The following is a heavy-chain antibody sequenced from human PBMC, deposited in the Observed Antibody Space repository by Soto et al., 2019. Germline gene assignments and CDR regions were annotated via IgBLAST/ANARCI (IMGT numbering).Heavy chain of an antibody. CDR3: AVPYCSSTSCFKPSARGGMDV. Sequence: GASVKVSCKASGGTFSSYAISWVRQAPGQGLEWMGGIIPIFGTANYAQKFQGRVTITADKSTSTAYMELSSLRSEDTAVYYCAVPYCSSTSCFKPSARGGMDVWGQGTTVTVSS. J-gene: IGHJ6*02. CDR2: IIPIFGTA. CDR1: GGTFSSYA. D-gene: IGHD2-2*01. V-gene: IGHV1-69*06.